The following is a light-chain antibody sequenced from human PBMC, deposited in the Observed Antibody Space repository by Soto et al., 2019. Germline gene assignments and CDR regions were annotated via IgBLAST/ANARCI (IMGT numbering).Light chain of an antibody. CDR1: QSVSTH. V-gene: IGKV1-39*01. Sequence: DIQMTQSPSSLSASVGDRVTITCRASQSVSTHLSWYQQKPGKAPKLLIYAASSLQSGVPSRFSGSGSGTDFTLTISSLQPEDFATYYCQQSYSTPPWTFGQGTKVE. CDR2: AAS. J-gene: IGKJ1*01. CDR3: QQSYSTPPWT.